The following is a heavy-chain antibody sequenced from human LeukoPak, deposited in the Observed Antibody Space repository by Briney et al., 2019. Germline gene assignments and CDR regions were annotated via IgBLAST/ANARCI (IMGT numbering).Heavy chain of an antibody. CDR1: GYGFASYW. D-gene: IGHD7-27*01. V-gene: IGHV5-51*01. CDR3: ARQGTGEIDF. Sequence: PWESPKISCKGSGYGFASYWIGWVRQMPGKGLEWMGIMYPGDSNTSYSPSLQGQVTISADKSINNAYLQQSSLKASDTAMYYCARQGTGEIDFWGQGALVTVSS. J-gene: IGHJ4*02. CDR2: MYPGDSNT.